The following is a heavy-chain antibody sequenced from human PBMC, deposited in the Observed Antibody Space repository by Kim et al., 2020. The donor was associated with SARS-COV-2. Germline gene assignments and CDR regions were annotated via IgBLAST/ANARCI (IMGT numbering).Heavy chain of an antibody. CDR2: INHSGST. CDR1: GGSFSGYY. J-gene: IGHJ4*02. CDR3: ARGDRFTSFDY. V-gene: IGHV4-34*01. D-gene: IGHD3-10*01. Sequence: SETLSLTCAVYGGSFSGYYWSWIRQPPGKGLEWIGEINHSGSTNYNPSLKSRVTISVDTSKNQFSLKLSSVTAADTAVYYCARGDRFTSFDYWGQGTLVTVSS.